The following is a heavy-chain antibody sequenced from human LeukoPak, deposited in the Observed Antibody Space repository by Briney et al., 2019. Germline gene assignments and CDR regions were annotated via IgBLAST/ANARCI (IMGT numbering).Heavy chain of an antibody. J-gene: IGHJ4*02. CDR2: IIPIFGTA. D-gene: IGHD6-13*01. CDR3: ARDRDSSRYFDC. V-gene: IGHV1-69*13. CDR1: GGTFSSYA. Sequence: SVKVSCKASGGTFSSYAISWVRQAPGQGLEWMGGIIPIFGTANYAQKFQGRVTISADESTSTAYMELSSLRSEDTAVYYCARDRDSSRYFDCGGEGILVTVSS.